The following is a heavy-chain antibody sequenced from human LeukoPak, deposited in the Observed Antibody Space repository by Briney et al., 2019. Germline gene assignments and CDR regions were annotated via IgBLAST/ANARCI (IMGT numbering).Heavy chain of an antibody. D-gene: IGHD3-16*02. CDR3: AKDLVIDYVWGSYRPDY. CDR2: ISGSGGST. Sequence: PGGSLRLSCAASGFTCSSYAMSWVRQAPGKELEWVSAISGSGGSTYYADPVKGRFTSSRENSKNTLYLQMNSLRAEDTAVYYCAKDLVIDYVWGSYRPDYWGQGTLVTVSS. CDR1: GFTCSSYA. J-gene: IGHJ4*02. V-gene: IGHV3-23*01.